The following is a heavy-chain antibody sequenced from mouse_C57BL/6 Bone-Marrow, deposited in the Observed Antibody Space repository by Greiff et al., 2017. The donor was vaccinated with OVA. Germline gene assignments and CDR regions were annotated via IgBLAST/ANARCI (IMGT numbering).Heavy chain of an antibody. V-gene: IGHV1-69*01. J-gene: IGHJ4*01. Sequence: QVQLQQSGAELVMPGASVKLSCKASGYTFTSYWMHWVKQRPGQGLEWIGEIDPSDSYTNYNQKFKGKSTLTVDKSSSTAYMQLSSLTSEDSAVYYCARDLYAMDYWGQGTSVTVSS. CDR1: GYTFTSYW. CDR2: IDPSDSYT. CDR3: ARDLYAMDY.